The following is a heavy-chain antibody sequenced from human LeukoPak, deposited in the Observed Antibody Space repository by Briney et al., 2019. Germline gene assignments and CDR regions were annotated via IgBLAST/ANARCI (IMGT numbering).Heavy chain of an antibody. CDR3: VRDRRQSLVFDY. Sequence: GGSLRLSFAASGLTLSSHSMNGVRQAPGKGLEWLSYISASGRNISSADPVRGRFTISRDNAKNSLYLQMSSLRDDDSAVYYCVRDRRQSLVFDYWGQGSLVIVSA. V-gene: IGHV3-48*02. CDR1: GLTLSSHS. CDR2: ISASGRNI. D-gene: IGHD6-19*01. J-gene: IGHJ4*02.